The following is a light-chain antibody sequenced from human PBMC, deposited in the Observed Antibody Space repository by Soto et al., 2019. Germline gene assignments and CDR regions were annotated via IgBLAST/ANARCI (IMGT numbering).Light chain of an antibody. J-gene: IGKJ1*01. V-gene: IGKV1-5*03. CDR2: MAS. Sequence: DIQITQSTSTLSASVGDRVTITFRASQSISYWLAWYQQKPGKATKPLIYMASSLESGVPPRFSGSGGGTEFTLTISSLQPDDFATYYCQQYSRQATFGQGTKVDIK. CDR1: QSISYW. CDR3: QQYSRQAT.